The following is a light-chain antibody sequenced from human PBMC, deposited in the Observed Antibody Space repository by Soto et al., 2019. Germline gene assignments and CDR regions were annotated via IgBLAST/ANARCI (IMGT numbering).Light chain of an antibody. J-gene: IGLJ3*02. CDR3: SSYTTSSTLV. Sequence: QSALSQPASVSGSPGQSITVSCTGTSSDVGGYNSVSWFQQHPGKAPKLMIYEVSNRPSGVSSRFSGSKSGNTASLAISGLQTEDEADYYCSSYTTSSTLVFGGGTKVTVL. V-gene: IGLV2-14*01. CDR1: SSDVGGYNS. CDR2: EVS.